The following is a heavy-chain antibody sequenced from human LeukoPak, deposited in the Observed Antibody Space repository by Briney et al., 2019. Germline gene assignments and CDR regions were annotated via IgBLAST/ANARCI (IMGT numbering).Heavy chain of an antibody. J-gene: IGHJ6*02. CDR2: IGSAGDT. CDR3: ARGDYAYYGMDV. V-gene: IGHV3-13*01. CDR1: GFTFSSYD. Sequence: GGSLRLSCAASGFTFSSYDMHWVRQATGKGLEWVSAIGSAGDTYYPGSVKGRFTISRENAKNSLYLQMNSLRAGDTAVYYCARGDYAYYGMDVWGQGTTVTVSS.